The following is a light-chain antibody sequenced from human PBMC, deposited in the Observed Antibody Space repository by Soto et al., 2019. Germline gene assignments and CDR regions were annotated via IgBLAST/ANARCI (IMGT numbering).Light chain of an antibody. CDR1: QSVSSGY. CDR2: GAS. V-gene: IGKV3-20*01. Sequence: ILLTQSPGILSLSPGERATLSCRASQSVSSGYLAWYQQKPGQAPRLLIYGASSRATGIPDRFSGSGSGTDFTLTISRLEPEDFAVYYCQQYGSSPKTFGQGTKVEIK. CDR3: QQYGSSPKT. J-gene: IGKJ1*01.